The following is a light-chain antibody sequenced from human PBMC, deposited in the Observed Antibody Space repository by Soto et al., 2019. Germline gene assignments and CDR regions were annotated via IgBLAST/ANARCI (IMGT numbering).Light chain of an antibody. CDR3: QHYGGSFI. V-gene: IGKV3-20*01. CDR1: QSINSKS. J-gene: IGKJ3*01. CDR2: NTS. Sequence: EIVLTQSPGTLSLSPGEGATVSCRVSQSINSKSLVWYQRKCGQAPRLLIYNTSSRATGIPDRFSGSGSGTDFTLSISRLEPEDFAVYYCQHYGGSFIFGHGTKVDFK.